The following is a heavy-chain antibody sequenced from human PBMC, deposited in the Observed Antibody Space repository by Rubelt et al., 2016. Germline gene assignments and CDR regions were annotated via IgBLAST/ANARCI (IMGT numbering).Heavy chain of an antibody. J-gene: IGHJ4*02. Sequence: QVQLQESGPGLVKPSETLSLTCTVSGASVSSSGYYWGWVRQSPGKGLEWIGSIYYSGSTYYNPSLKSRVTISIDTSKNQFSLNLGSVTAADTAVYYCARDRNLFWYYYWGQGTLVTVSS. D-gene: IGHD2-8*01. V-gene: IGHV4-39*07. CDR3: ARDRNLFWYYY. CDR2: IYYSGST. CDR1: GASVSSSGYY.